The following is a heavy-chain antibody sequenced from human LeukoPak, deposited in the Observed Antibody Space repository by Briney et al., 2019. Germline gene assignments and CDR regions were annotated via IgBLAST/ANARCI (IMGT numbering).Heavy chain of an antibody. CDR3: ARAAGFTIFGVVISYYFDY. CDR2: INPNSGGT. D-gene: IGHD3-3*01. CDR1: GYTFTGYH. J-gene: IGHJ4*02. V-gene: IGHV1-2*02. Sequence: ASVKVSCKASGYTFTGYHMHWVRQAPGQGLEWMGWINPNSGGTNYAQKFQGRVTMTRDTSISTAYMELSRLRSDDTAVYYCARAAGFTIFGVVISYYFDYWGQGTLVTVSS.